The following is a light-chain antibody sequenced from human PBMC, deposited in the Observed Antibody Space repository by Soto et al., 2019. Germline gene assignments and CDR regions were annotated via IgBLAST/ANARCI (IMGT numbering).Light chain of an antibody. Sequence: QSVLTQPPSASGTPGQRVTISCSGSRSNVGGNAVHWYQQLPESAPKLLTYSDSQRPSGVPGRFSGSKSGTSASLAISGLQSEDEADYYCASWDDSLNGVVFGGGTQLTVL. CDR3: ASWDDSLNGVV. V-gene: IGLV1-44*01. J-gene: IGLJ3*02. CDR1: RSNVGGNA. CDR2: SDS.